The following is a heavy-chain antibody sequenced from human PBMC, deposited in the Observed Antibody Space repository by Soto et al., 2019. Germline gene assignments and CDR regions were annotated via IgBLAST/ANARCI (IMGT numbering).Heavy chain of an antibody. D-gene: IGHD6-6*01. CDR2: ISQSGNT. CDR3: ARAPKVSGSSQTRPDF. V-gene: IGHV4-34*01. J-gene: IGHJ4*02. CDR1: SGSFSGYY. Sequence: ETLSLTCSIDSGSFSGYYWSGIRQPPEKGLEWIGEISQSGNTNYSPSLKSRVSISIDTSKKQFSLNLASVSAAETAVYYCARAPKVSGSSQTRPDFWGQGTLVTVSS.